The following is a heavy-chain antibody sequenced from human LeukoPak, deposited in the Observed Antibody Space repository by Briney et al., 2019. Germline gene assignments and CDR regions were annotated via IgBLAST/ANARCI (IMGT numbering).Heavy chain of an antibody. D-gene: IGHD7-27*01. CDR1: GYTFTSYD. V-gene: IGHV1-8*01. CDR2: MSPNSGDT. Sequence: AASVKVSCKASGYTFTSYDFNWVRQATGQRPEWMGWMSPNSGDTGYAQKFQDRVTMTRNTSISTAYMELSSLRSDDTAVYYCARGLPNWGYDYWGPGTLVTVSS. J-gene: IGHJ4*02. CDR3: ARGLPNWGYDY.